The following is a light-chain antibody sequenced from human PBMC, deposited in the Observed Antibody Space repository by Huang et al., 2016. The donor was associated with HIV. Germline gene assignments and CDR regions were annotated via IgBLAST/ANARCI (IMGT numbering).Light chain of an antibody. CDR2: AAS. V-gene: IGKV1-9*01. CDR1: QGISSY. J-gene: IGKJ3*01. Sequence: IQLTQSPSSLSASVGDRGTITCRASQGISSYLAWYQQKPGKARKLLIYAASTLQSGVPSRFSGSGSETDFTLTISSLQPEDFATYYWQQLNRYPRTFGPGTKVDIK. CDR3: QQLNRYPRT.